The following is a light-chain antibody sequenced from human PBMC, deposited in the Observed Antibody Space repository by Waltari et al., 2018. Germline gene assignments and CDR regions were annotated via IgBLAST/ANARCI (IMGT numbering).Light chain of an antibody. J-gene: IGLJ2*01. Sequence: QSALTQPASVSGSPGQSITIPCTGTSNDVGSYNLVSWYHRHPGKAPELLIYEGSKRPSGVSNRFSGSKSGNTASLTISGLQAEDEADYFCCSYASGSTIIFGGGTKLTVL. V-gene: IGLV2-23*01. CDR3: CSYASGSTII. CDR2: EGS. CDR1: SNDVGSYNL.